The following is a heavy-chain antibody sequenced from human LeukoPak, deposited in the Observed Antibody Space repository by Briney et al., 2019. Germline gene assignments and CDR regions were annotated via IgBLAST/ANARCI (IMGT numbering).Heavy chain of an antibody. D-gene: IGHD2-2*01. V-gene: IGHV1-2*02. Sequence: ASVKVSCKASGYTFTGYYMHWVRQAPGQGLEWMGWINPNSGGTNYAQKFQGRVTMTRDTSISTAYMELSSLRSEDTAVYYCAREGELGYCSSTSCPENYYYYGMDVWGQGTTVTVSS. CDR3: AREGELGYCSSTSCPENYYYYGMDV. CDR1: GYTFTGYY. J-gene: IGHJ6*02. CDR2: INPNSGGT.